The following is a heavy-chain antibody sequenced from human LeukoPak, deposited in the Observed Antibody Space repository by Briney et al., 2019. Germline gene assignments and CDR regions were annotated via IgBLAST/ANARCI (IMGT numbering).Heavy chain of an antibody. CDR2: IYHSGST. D-gene: IGHD3-22*01. CDR3: ASRKLHYYDSSGYLDAFDI. J-gene: IGHJ3*02. Sequence: SETLSLTCAVSGGSISSGGYSWSWIRQPPGEGLEWIGYIYHSGSTNYNPSLKSRVTISVDTSKNQFSLKLSSVTAADTAVYYCASRKLHYYDSSGYLDAFDIWGQGTMVTVSS. V-gene: IGHV4-30-2*02. CDR1: GGSISSGGYS.